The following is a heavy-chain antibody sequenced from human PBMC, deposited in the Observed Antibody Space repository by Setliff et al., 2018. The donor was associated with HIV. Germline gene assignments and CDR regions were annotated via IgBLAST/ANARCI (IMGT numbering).Heavy chain of an antibody. D-gene: IGHD6-13*01. CDR3: ARRARAGSDYYYYGMDV. J-gene: IGHJ6*02. V-gene: IGHV4-34*01. CDR2: IHHTGYM. Sequence: SETLSLTCAVHGGPFSDHYWNWIRQPPGKGLEWIAEIHHTGYMNYNPSLKSRVTISRDTSTNQFSLKVSSVTAADTAVYYCARRARAGSDYYYYGMDVWGQGTTVTVSS. CDR1: GGPFSDHY.